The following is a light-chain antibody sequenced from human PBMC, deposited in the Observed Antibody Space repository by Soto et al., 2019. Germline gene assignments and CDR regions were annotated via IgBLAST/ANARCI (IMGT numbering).Light chain of an antibody. CDR3: QQYYSTPLS. V-gene: IGKV1-16*01. CDR1: QDISNF. CDR2: AAS. J-gene: IGKJ4*01. Sequence: DIQMTQSPSSLSASVGDRVXITCRASQDISNFLAWLQQKPGKAPKXXIYAASSLQSGVPSRFSGSGSGTDFTLTISSLQAEDVAVYYCQQYYSTPLSFGGGTKVDIK.